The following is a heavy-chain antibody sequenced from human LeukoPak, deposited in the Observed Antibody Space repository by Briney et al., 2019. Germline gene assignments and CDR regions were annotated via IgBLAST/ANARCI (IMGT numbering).Heavy chain of an antibody. CDR3: ARQPPQYYGMDV. J-gene: IGHJ6*02. CDR1: GGSFSNYY. Sequence: PSETLSLTCTVSGGSFSNYYWSWIRQPAGKGLEWVGPIYSSGSTNYNPSAKSRVTMLVDTSNNQFSLKLTSVTAADTAVYYCARQPPQYYGMDVWGQGTTVTVSS. CDR2: IYSSGST. D-gene: IGHD1-14*01. V-gene: IGHV4-4*07.